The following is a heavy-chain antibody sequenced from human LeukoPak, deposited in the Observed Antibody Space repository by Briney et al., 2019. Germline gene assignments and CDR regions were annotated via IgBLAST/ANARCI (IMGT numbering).Heavy chain of an antibody. J-gene: IGHJ4*02. CDR2: IKEDGSDK. CDR1: EFTFSNYW. CDR3: AQRAQLPKRHFDY. D-gene: IGHD2-2*01. Sequence: GGSLRLSCAASEFTFSNYWMTWVRQAPGKGLEWVANIKEDGSDKYYVDSVKGRFTISRDNAKNSLYLQMNNLRAEDTAVYYCAQRAQLPKRHFDYWGQGTLVTVSS. V-gene: IGHV3-7*01.